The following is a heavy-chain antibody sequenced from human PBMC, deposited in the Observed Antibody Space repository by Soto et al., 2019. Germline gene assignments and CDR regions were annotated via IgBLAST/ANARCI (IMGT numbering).Heavy chain of an antibody. CDR3: ARAGGLGAVAVDY. J-gene: IGHJ4*02. Sequence: SETLSVTCTVSGGSISSGGYAWCWIRQPPGKGLEWIGYIYHSGSTYYNPSLKSRVTISVDRSKNQFSLKLSSVTAADPAVDYCARAGGLGAVAVDYWGQGTLVTVSS. D-gene: IGHD6-19*01. V-gene: IGHV4-30-2*01. CDR1: GGSISSGGYA. CDR2: IYHSGST.